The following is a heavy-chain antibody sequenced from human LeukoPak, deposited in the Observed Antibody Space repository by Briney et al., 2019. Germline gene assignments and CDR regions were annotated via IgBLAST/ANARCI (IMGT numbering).Heavy chain of an antibody. J-gene: IGHJ4*02. Sequence: GGSLRLSCAASGFTFDDYGMSWVRQAPGKGLEWVSGINWNGGSTGYADSVKGRFTISRDNAKNSLYLQMNSLRAEDMALYYCAKDTNYDFWSGPFDYWGQGTMVTVSS. D-gene: IGHD3-3*01. CDR1: GFTFDDYG. CDR3: AKDTNYDFWSGPFDY. CDR2: INWNGGST. V-gene: IGHV3-20*04.